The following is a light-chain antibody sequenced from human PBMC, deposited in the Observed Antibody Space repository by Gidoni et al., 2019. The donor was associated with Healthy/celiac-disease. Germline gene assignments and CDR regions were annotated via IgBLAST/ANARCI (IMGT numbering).Light chain of an antibody. CDR2: LEGSGSY. CDR3: ETWDTSNHV. Sequence: QPVLTHSSSASASLGSSVKLTCTLSSGHSSYIIAWHQQQPGKAPRYLMKLEGSGSYNKGSGVPDRFSGSSSGADRYLTISNLQFEDEADYYCETWDTSNHVFGTGTKVTVL. CDR1: SGHSSYI. V-gene: IGLV4-60*02. J-gene: IGLJ1*01.